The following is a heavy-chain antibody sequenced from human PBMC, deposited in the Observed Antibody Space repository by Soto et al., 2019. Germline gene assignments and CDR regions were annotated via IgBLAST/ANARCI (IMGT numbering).Heavy chain of an antibody. CDR1: GGSFSGYY. D-gene: IGHD3-3*01. CDR3: ARGVGFYDFWSGYHFDY. V-gene: IGHV4-34*01. J-gene: IGHJ4*02. CDR2: INHSGST. Sequence: SETLSLTCAVYGGSFSGYYWSWIRQPPGKGLEWIGEINHSGSTNYNPSLKSRVTISVDTSKNQFSLKLSSVTAADTAAYYCARGVGFYDFWSGYHFDYWGQGTLVTVSS.